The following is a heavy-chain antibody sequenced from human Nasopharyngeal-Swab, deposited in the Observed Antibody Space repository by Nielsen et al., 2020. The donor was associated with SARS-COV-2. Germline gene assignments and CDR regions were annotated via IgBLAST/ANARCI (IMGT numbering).Heavy chain of an antibody. CDR3: ARSKISPSSYYDSSGYYGSYGMDV. CDR2: IRFSSSYM. CDR1: GFIFTSYN. J-gene: IGHJ6*02. V-gene: IGHV3-21*01. Sequence: GGSLRLSCAASGFIFTSYNMNWVRQAPAKGLEWVSSIRFSSSYMIYADSVKGRFTLSRDNAKKSLYLQMNSLRAEDSAVYYCARSKISPSSYYDSSGYYGSYGMDVWGQGTTVTVSS. D-gene: IGHD3-22*01.